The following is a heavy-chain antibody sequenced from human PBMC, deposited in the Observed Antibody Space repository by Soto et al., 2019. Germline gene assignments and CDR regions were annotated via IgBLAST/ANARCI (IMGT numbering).Heavy chain of an antibody. CDR1: GDSVSSNSGA. D-gene: IGHD3-10*01. V-gene: IGHV6-1*01. J-gene: IGHJ6*02. Sequence: SQTLSLTCVISGDSVSSNSGAWNWIRQSPSRGLEWLGRTYYRSRWSFDYALSVKSRLTIDPDTSKNQFSLHLDSLTPEDTAVYYCAGVTWLRAMDVSGHGTPVTV. CDR2: TYYRSRWSF. CDR3: AGVTWLRAMDV.